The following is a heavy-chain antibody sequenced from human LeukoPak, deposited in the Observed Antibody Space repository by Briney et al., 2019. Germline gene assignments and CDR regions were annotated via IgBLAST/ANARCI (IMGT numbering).Heavy chain of an antibody. Sequence: GGSLRLSCAASRFTFSSYDMHWVRQATGKGLEWVSAIGTAGDTYYPGSVKGRFTISRENAKNSLYLQMNSLRAGDTAVYYCARALYYLSGIYFYDYGAQGPLVTVSS. J-gene: IGHJ4*02. CDR3: ARALYYLSGIYFYDY. CDR1: RFTFSSYD. D-gene: IGHD3-10*01. V-gene: IGHV3-13*01. CDR2: IGTAGDT.